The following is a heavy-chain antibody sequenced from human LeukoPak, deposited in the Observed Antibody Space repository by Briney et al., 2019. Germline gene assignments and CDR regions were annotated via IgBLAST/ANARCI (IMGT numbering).Heavy chain of an antibody. D-gene: IGHD5-18*01. CDR3: ARASGYSYGYDN. CDR1: GYTFTSYD. J-gene: IGHJ4*02. V-gene: IGHV1-8*01. Sequence: ASVKVSCKASGYTFTSYDINWVRQATEQGLEWMGWMNPNSGNTGYAQRFQGRVTMTRNTSINTAYMELSSLRSEDTAMYYCARASGYSYGYDNWGQGTLVTVSS. CDR2: MNPNSGNT.